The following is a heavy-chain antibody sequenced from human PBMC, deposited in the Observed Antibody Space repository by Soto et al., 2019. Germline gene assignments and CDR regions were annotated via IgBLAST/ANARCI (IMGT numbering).Heavy chain of an antibody. D-gene: IGHD5-18*01. CDR3: ARLDTAMVRTFDN. Sequence: PSETLSLTSTVSGRSIRTSNWLRWVRQSPGKGLEWIGSISYSGGTYYTPSLKSRITMSVDTSTNQFSLKVSSVTAADTAVYYCARLDTAMVRTFDNWGQGALVTVSS. J-gene: IGHJ4*02. V-gene: IGHV4-39*01. CDR1: GRSIRTSNW. CDR2: ISYSGGT.